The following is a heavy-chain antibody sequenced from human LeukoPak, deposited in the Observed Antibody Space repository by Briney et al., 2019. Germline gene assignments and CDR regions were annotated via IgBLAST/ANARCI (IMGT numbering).Heavy chain of an antibody. J-gene: IGHJ4*02. V-gene: IGHV3-23*01. D-gene: IGHD6-13*01. CDR3: AHISSSWPDY. Sequence: TGGSLRLSCAASGFTLRSYAMSWVRQAPGKGLEWVSGISGSGGSTYYADSVKGRFTISRDNSKNMVYLQMNSLRAEDTAVYYCAHISSSWPDYWGQGTLVTVSS. CDR1: GFTLRSYA. CDR2: ISGSGGST.